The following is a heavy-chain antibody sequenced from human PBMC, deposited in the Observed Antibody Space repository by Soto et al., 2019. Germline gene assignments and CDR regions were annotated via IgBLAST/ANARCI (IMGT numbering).Heavy chain of an antibody. V-gene: IGHV4-61*03. CDR3: AREGNLGRCIQPLDS. Sequence: SGPTLVNPTQTLTLTCTFSGFSLSTSGVGVGWIRQPPGKGLEWIGNIHYNGNTKYSPSLKSRVTMSVDTSKNHFSLKLISVTTAYPAVYFCAREGNLGRCIQPLDSWGQGTRVT. CDR2: IHYNGNT. J-gene: IGHJ4*02. D-gene: IGHD3-3*02. CDR1: GFSLSTSGVG.